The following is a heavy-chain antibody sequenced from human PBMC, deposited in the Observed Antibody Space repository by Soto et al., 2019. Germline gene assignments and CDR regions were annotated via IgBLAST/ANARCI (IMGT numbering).Heavy chain of an antibody. D-gene: IGHD3-10*01. J-gene: IGHJ4*02. V-gene: IGHV3-30*03. CDR2: SSYDGRET. Sequence: QVQLVESGGGVVQPGRSLRLSCAASDFDFSSYGIHWVRQAPGKGLEWVAASSYDGRETFYADSAKGRFTVSKQMSKKTAFLQTDALRYEDTAVSFCARDSGWPSLSFDNRGQGTPVTVSS. CDR1: DFDFSSYG. CDR3: ARDSGWPSLSFDN.